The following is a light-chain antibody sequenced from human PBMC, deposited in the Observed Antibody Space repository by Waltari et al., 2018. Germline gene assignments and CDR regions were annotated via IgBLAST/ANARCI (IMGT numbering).Light chain of an antibody. V-gene: IGKV4-1*01. J-gene: IGKJ2*01. CDR3: QQSYSTPLT. CDR1: QSVLYSSDNRNY. CDR2: WAS. Sequence: DIVMTQSPDSLAVSLGERAPINCKSSQSVLYSSDNRNYLAWYQQKPGQPPKLLIYWASTRESGVPDRFSGSGSGTDFTLTISSLQAEDVAVYYCQQSYSTPLTFGQGTKLEVK.